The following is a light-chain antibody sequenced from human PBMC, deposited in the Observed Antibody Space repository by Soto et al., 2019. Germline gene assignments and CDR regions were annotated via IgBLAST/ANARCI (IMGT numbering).Light chain of an antibody. Sequence: DIQMTQSPSTLSASVGDRVTITCRASQGISIWLAWYQQKPGKAPKLLISKASSLESGVPSRFSGSGSGTEFPLTISSLQPDDFATYYCQQYNSYRTFGQGTKVKVK. CDR3: QQYNSYRT. V-gene: IGKV1-5*03. CDR1: QGISIW. J-gene: IGKJ1*01. CDR2: KAS.